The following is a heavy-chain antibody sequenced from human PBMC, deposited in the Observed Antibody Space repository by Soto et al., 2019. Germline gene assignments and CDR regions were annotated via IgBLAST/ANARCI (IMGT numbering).Heavy chain of an antibody. D-gene: IGHD6-19*01. CDR3: AKDTSIYSSGWYSPNWFDP. J-gene: IGHJ5*02. Sequence: GGSLRLSCAASGFTFSNYWMHWVRQAPGKGLVWISAISGQGGSPSYADSVKGRFTISRDNSKNTLYLQMNSLRAEDTAVYYCAKDTSIYSSGWYSPNWFDPWGQGTLVTVSS. V-gene: IGHV3-23*01. CDR1: GFTFSNYW. CDR2: ISGQGGSP.